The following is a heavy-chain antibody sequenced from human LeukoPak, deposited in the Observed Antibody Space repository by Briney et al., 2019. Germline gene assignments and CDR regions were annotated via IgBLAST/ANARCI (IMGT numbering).Heavy chain of an antibody. CDR3: VHYDILTGYSV. J-gene: IGHJ4*02. CDR1: GLTFSSYA. Sequence: PGGSLRLSCAASGLTFSSYAMSWVRQAPGKGLEWVSAISGSGGSTYYADSVKGRFTISRDNSKDTLYLQMNSLRAEDTAVYYCVHYDILTGYSVWGQGTLVTVSS. V-gene: IGHV3-23*01. CDR2: ISGSGGST. D-gene: IGHD3-9*01.